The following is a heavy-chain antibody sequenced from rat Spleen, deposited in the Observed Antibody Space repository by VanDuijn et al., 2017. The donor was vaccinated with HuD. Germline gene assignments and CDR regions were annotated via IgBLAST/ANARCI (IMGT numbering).Heavy chain of an antibody. CDR2: ISTGGGNT. J-gene: IGHJ2*01. D-gene: IGHD1-9*01. CDR1: GFTFSSFP. CDR3: ARRHYGYTDYFDY. V-gene: IGHV5-25*01. Sequence: EVQLVESGGGLVQPGRSLKLSCAASGFTFSSFPMAWVRQAPTKGLEWVASISTGGGNTYYRDSVKGRFTISRDNAQSTLSLQMDSLRSEDTATYYCARRHYGYTDYFDYWGQGVMVTVSS.